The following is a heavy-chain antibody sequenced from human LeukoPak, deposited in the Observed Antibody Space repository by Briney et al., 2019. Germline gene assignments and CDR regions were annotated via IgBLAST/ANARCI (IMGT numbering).Heavy chain of an antibody. V-gene: IGHV4-38-2*02. CDR3: ARVRRYYYDSSGYSDY. CDR2: IYHSGNT. Sequence: SETLSLTCTVFGYSISSGYYWGWIRQPPGKGLEWIGSIYHSGNTQYNPSLKSRITISVDTSKNQFSLKLTSVTAADTAVYCCARVRRYYYDSSGYSDYWGQGTLVTVSS. D-gene: IGHD3-22*01. CDR1: GYSISSGYY. J-gene: IGHJ4*02.